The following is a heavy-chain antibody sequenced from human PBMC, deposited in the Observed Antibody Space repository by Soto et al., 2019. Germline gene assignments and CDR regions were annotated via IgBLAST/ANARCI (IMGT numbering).Heavy chain of an antibody. CDR2: INPNSGGT. D-gene: IGHD3-3*01. V-gene: IGHV1-2*04. CDR1: GYTFTGYY. CDR3: ARDYEFWSGSTQPSWGMDV. J-gene: IGHJ6*02. Sequence: QVQLVQSGAEVKKPGASVKVSCKASGYTFTGYYMHWVRQAPGQGLEWMGWINPNSGGTNYAQKFQGWVTMTRDTSISTAYTELSRLRSDDTAVYYCARDYEFWSGSTQPSWGMDVWGQGTTVTVSS.